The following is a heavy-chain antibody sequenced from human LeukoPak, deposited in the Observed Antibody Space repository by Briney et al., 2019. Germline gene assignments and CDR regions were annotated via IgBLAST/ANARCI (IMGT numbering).Heavy chain of an antibody. CDR2: INSDGSST. V-gene: IGHV3-74*01. CDR3: AKARGYCSGGSCYSGFDY. D-gene: IGHD2-15*01. Sequence: GGSLRLSCAASGFTFSSYWMHWVRQAPGKGLVWVSRINSDGSSTNYADSVKGRFTISRDNAKNTLYLQMNSLRAEDTAIYYCAKARGYCSGGSCYSGFDYWGQGTLVTVSS. J-gene: IGHJ4*02. CDR1: GFTFSSYW.